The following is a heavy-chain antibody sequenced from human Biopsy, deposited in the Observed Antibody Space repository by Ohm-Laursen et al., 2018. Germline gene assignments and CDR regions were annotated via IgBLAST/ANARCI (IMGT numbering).Heavy chain of an antibody. CDR1: GGTFSNYA. Sequence: ASVKVSCKASGGTFSNYAFSWVRQAPGQGLEWVGRIVPILGHLNYAQRFQGRVSITADKSTTYVYMELSRLTSGDTAVYYCAADADGYYTEFDYWGPGTLVTVSS. D-gene: IGHD3-3*01. V-gene: IGHV1-69*04. J-gene: IGHJ4*02. CDR3: AADADGYYTEFDY. CDR2: IVPILGHL.